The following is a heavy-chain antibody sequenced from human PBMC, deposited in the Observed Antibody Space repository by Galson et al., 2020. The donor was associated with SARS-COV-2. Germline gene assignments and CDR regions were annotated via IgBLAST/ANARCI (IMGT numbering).Heavy chain of an antibody. J-gene: IGHJ6*02. V-gene: IGHV3-21*01. CDR3: ARDEGIRGYNYGRLYYGMDV. CDR1: GFPFSSYR. Sequence: NSGAYLRLSCAASGFPFSSYRMHWVRLPPGKGLEWVSSISTSSSYPYYVDSVKGRFSISRDNPRNALYLQMNSLRAEDTAVYCCARDEGIRGYNYGRLYYGMDVWGQGTTVTVSS. D-gene: IGHD5-18*01. CDR2: ISTSSSYP.